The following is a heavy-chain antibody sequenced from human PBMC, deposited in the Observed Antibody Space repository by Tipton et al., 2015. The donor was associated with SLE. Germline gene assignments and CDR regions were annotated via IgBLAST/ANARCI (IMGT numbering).Heavy chain of an antibody. CDR2: IYYSGST. CDR3: ASSYSDYGMDV. J-gene: IGHJ6*02. V-gene: IGHV4-59*01. Sequence: TLSLTCTAPGGSINNSYWNWIRQPPGKAPEWIGYIYYSGSTNYNPSLKSRVTISVDTSKNQISLQLSSVTAADTAVYYCASSYSDYGMDVWGQGTTVTVSS. D-gene: IGHD3-10*01. CDR1: GGSINNSY.